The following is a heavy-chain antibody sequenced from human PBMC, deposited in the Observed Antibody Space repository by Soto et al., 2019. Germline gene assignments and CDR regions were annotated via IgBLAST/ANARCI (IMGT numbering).Heavy chain of an antibody. V-gene: IGHV4-31*03. J-gene: IGHJ6*02. CDR1: GGSISSGGYY. CDR3: ARDEATAGLGMDV. Sequence: QVQLQESGPGLVKPSQTLSLTCTVSGGSISSGGYYWSWIRQYPGKGLEWIGYIYYSGSTYYNPSLKSRVTISVDTSKKQFSLKLSSVTAADTAVYYCARDEATAGLGMDVWGQGTTVTVSS. CDR2: IYYSGST.